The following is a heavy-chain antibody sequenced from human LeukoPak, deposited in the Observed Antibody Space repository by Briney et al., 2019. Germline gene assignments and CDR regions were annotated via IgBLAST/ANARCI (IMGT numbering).Heavy chain of an antibody. CDR2: ISYSGST. D-gene: IGHD1-1*01. CDR1: GGSFSGYY. CDR3: ARVDWNDNWFDP. J-gene: IGHJ5*02. Sequence: SETLSLTCAVYGGSFSGYYWSWIRQPPGKGLEWIGYISYSGSTNYNPSLKSRVTISVDTSKNQFSLKLSSVTAADTAVYYCARVDWNDNWFDPWGQGTLVTVSS. V-gene: IGHV4-59*01.